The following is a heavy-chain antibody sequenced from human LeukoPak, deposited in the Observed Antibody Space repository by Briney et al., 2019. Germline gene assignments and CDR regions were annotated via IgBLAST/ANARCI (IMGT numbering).Heavy chain of an antibody. CDR2: IYDSGST. V-gene: IGHV4-30-4*08. J-gene: IGHJ3*02. Sequence: SETLSLTCTVSGGSVSSGSYYWSWIRQPPGKGLEWIGYIYDSGSTYYNPSLKSRITISVDTSENRFSLKLSSVTATDTAVYYCARDCSGGSCYGAFDIWGQGTMVTVSS. CDR3: ARDCSGGSCYGAFDI. CDR1: GGSVSSGSYY. D-gene: IGHD2-15*01.